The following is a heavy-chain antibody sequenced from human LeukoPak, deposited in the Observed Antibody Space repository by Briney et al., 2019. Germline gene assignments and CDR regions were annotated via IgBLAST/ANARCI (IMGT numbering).Heavy chain of an antibody. CDR1: GGSISSGDYY. CDR3: AREGYYDFWSGTYRLGGMDV. Sequence: SQTLSLTCTVSGGSISSGDYYWRWIRQPPGKGLEWIGYIYYSGSTYYNPSLKSRVTISVDPSKNQFSLKLSSVTAADTAVYYCAREGYYDFWSGTYRLGGMDVWGQGTTVTVSS. J-gene: IGHJ6*02. CDR2: IYYSGST. V-gene: IGHV4-30-4*01. D-gene: IGHD3-3*01.